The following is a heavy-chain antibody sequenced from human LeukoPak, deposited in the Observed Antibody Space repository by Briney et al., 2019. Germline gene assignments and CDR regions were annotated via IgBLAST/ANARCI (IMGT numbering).Heavy chain of an antibody. CDR1: GYTFTGYY. CDR2: INPNSGGT. Sequence: ASVKVSCKASGYTFTGYYMHWVRQAPGQGLEWMGWINPNSGGTNYAQKFQGRVTMTRDMSISTAYMELSRLRSDDTAVYYCARESGIAENAFDIWGQGTMVTVSS. V-gene: IGHV1-2*02. J-gene: IGHJ3*02. CDR3: ARESGIAENAFDI. D-gene: IGHD6-13*01.